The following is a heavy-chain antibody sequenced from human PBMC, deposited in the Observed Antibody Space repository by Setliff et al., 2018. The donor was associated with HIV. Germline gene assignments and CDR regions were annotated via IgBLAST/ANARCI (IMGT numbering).Heavy chain of an antibody. J-gene: IGHJ3*01. D-gene: IGHD1-26*01. CDR1: GYTFIAYY. CDR3: AKQGYSDSLYAFDV. CDR2: IHPNTGST. V-gene: IGHV1-2*06. Sequence: ASVKVSCKTSGYTFIAYYIYWVRQAPGHGLELMGRIHPNTGSTNYLQEFQGRVTITRDTSMSTVYMALTGLTSDDTAVYYCAKQGYSDSLYAFDVWGQGTMVTVSS.